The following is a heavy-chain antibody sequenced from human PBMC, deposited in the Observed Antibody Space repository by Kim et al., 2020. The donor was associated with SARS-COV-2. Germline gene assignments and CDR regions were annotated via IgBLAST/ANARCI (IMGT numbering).Heavy chain of an antibody. D-gene: IGHD3-3*02. Sequence: NYSPSFQGHVTSSADKSISTVYLQWSSLKASDTAMYYCARQTFYYYGMDVWGQGTTVTVSS. J-gene: IGHJ6*02. V-gene: IGHV5-10-1*01. CDR3: ARQTFYYYGMDV.